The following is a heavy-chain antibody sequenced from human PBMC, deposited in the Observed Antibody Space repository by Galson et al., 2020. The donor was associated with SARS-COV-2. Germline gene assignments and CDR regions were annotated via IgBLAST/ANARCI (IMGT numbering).Heavy chain of an antibody. J-gene: IGHJ5*02. CDR2: FDPEDGET. CDR3: ATAPPLYSSSSGNWFAP. V-gene: IGHV1-24*01. CDR1: GYTLTELS. Sequence: ASVKVSCKVSGYTLTELSMHWVRQAPGKGLEWMGGFDPEDGETLYAQKFQGRVTMTEDTSTDTAYMELSSLRSEDTAVYYCATAPPLYSSSSGNWFAPWGQGALVTVSS. D-gene: IGHD6-6*01.